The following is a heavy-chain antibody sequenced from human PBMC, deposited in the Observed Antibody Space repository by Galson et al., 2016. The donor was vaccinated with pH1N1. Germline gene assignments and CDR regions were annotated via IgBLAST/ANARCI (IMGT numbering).Heavy chain of an antibody. CDR3: ARIFYGDYSDYFDY. CDR1: GFSLSTSGMC. Sequence: PALVNPTQTLTLTCTFSGFSLSTSGMCVSWNRQPPGKALEWLALIDWDDDKYYSTSLKTRLTISKDTSKNQVVLTMTNMDPVDTATYYCARIFYGDYSDYFDYWGQGTLVTVSS. CDR2: IDWDDDK. D-gene: IGHD4-11*01. V-gene: IGHV2-70*01. J-gene: IGHJ4*02.